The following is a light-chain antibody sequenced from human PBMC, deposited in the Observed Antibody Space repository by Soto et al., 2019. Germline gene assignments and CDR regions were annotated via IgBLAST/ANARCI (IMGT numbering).Light chain of an antibody. V-gene: IGLV2-14*01. CDR3: GSYTSASTLV. CDR1: SSDIGGYNY. CDR2: EVI. Sequence: QSALTQPASVSGSPGQSITISCTGTSSDIGGYNYVSWYQQYPGRTPKLIIYEVINRPSGVSNRFSGSKSGNTASLTISGLQAEDEADYYCGSYTSASTLVFGTGTKVTV. J-gene: IGLJ1*01.